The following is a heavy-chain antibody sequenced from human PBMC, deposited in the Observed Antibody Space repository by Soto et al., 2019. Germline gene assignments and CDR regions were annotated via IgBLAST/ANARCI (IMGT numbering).Heavy chain of an antibody. CDR3: ARRRELEPFDY. CDR1: GGSISSSSYY. D-gene: IGHD1-1*01. CDR2: IYYSGST. J-gene: IGHJ4*02. Sequence: PSETLSLTCTVSGGSISSSSYYWGWIRQPPGKGLEWIGSIYYSGSTYYNPSLKSRVTISVDTSKNQFSLKLSSVTAADTAVYNCARRRELEPFDYWGQGTLVTVSS. V-gene: IGHV4-39*01.